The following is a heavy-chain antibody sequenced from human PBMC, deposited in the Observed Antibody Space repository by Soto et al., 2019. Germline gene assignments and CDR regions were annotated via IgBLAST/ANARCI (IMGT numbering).Heavy chain of an antibody. D-gene: IGHD5-18*01. J-gene: IGHJ5*01. Sequence: GYSVQASCEASGYTITHYYIHWGRQAPGQELEWMGIINPNGGITTYAQKFRAGFTMTRDTSTSTVYLELSSLRSEDSAIYYVATSVNSAKVFDFCAKGTQVTVS. V-gene: IGHV1-46*01. CDR1: GYTITHYY. CDR3: ATSVNSAKVFDF. CDR2: INPNGGIT.